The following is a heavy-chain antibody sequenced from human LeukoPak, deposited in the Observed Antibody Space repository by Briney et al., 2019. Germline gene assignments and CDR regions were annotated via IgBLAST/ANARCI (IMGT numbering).Heavy chain of an antibody. D-gene: IGHD3-3*01. V-gene: IGHV4-38-2*02. Sequence: NPSETLSLTCTVSGYSISSGYYWGWIRQPPGKGLEWIGSIYHSGSTYYNPSLKSRVTISVDTSKNQFSLKLSSVTAADTAVYYCAISTIFGVPAYWGQGTLVTVSS. CDR3: AISTIFGVPAY. CDR1: GYSISSGYY. J-gene: IGHJ4*02. CDR2: IYHSGST.